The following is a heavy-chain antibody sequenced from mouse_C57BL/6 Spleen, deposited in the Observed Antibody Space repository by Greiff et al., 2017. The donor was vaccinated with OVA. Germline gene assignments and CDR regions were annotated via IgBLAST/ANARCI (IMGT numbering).Heavy chain of an antibody. CDR3: ARWDYSNYPHFDY. CDR2: INPSNGGT. D-gene: IGHD2-5*01. V-gene: IGHV1-53*01. Sequence: QVQLQQSGTELVKPGASVKLSCKASGYTFTSYWMHWVKQRPGQGLEWIRNINPSNGGTNYNEKFKSKATLTVDKSSSTAYMQLSSLTSEDSAVYYCARWDYSNYPHFDYWGQGTTLTVSS. CDR1: GYTFTSYW. J-gene: IGHJ2*01.